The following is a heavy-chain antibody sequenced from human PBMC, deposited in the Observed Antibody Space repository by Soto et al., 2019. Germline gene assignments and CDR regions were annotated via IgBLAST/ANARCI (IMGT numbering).Heavy chain of an antibody. D-gene: IGHD3-3*01. CDR1: GFTFSSYA. Sequence: QPGGSLRLSCAASGFTFSSYAMHWVRQAPGKGLEWVAVISYDGSNKYYADSVKGRFTISRDNSKNTLYQQMNSLRAEDTAVYYCARDGPRGVTIFGVVIIPYYYGMDVWGQGTTVTVSS. J-gene: IGHJ6*02. V-gene: IGHV3-30-3*01. CDR3: ARDGPRGVTIFGVVIIPYYYGMDV. CDR2: ISYDGSNK.